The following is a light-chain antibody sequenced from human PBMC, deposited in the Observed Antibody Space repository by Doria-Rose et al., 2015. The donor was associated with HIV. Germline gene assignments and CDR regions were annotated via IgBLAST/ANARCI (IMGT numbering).Light chain of an antibody. J-gene: IGKJ1*01. Sequence: EIVMTQSPGTLSLSPGERATLSCRASQSFSSTYLAWYQQKRGQAPSHLIYDGSTMATGIPDRCSASGSGTDFTLTINRLEPEDFALYYCHQYGTSWTFGQGTKVEI. CDR1: QSFSSTY. V-gene: IGKV3-20*01. CDR3: HQYGTSWT. CDR2: DGS.